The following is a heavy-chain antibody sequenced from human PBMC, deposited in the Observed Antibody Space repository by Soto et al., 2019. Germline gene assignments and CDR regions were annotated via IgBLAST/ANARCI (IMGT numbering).Heavy chain of an antibody. Sequence: GGSLRLSCAASGFTFSGYGMHWVRQAAGESLEWVSVIGTSGHAFYAGSVRGRFTITREDAKNSVYLQMNSLRDGDTAVYYCARGGGFGEQHSDAFDIWGQGTMVTV. V-gene: IGHV3-13*01. CDR3: ARGGGFGEQHSDAFDI. D-gene: IGHD3-10*01. J-gene: IGHJ3*02. CDR2: IGTSGHA. CDR1: GFTFSGYG.